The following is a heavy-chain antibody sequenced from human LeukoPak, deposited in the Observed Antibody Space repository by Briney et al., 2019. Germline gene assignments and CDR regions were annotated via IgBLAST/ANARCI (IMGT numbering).Heavy chain of an antibody. D-gene: IGHD5-18*01. CDR2: IIPIFGIA. J-gene: IGHJ5*02. CDR3: ARDMGVTAMVTCWFDP. CDR1: GGTFSSYA. V-gene: IGHV1-69*04. Sequence: SVKVSCKASGGTFSSYAISRVRQAPGQGLEWMGRIIPIFGIANYAQKFQGRVTITADKSTSTAYMELSSLRSEDTAVYYCARDMGVTAMVTCWFDPWGQGTLVTVSS.